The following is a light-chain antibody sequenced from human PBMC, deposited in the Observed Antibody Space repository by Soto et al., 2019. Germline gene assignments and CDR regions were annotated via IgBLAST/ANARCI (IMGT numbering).Light chain of an antibody. CDR2: ENN. CDR3: GTWDSSLSALV. J-gene: IGLJ2*01. CDR1: SSNIGNNY. V-gene: IGLV1-51*02. Sequence: QSVLTQPPTVSADPGQKVTISCSGSSSNIGNNYVSWYQQLPGTAPKLLIYENNKRPSGIPDRFSGSKSGTSATLGITGLQTGDEADYYCGTWDSSLSALVFGGGTKLTVL.